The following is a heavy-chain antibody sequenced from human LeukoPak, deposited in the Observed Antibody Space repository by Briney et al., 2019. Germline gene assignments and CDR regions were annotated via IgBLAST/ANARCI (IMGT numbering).Heavy chain of an antibody. J-gene: IGHJ4*02. CDR2: INQDESDK. V-gene: IGHV3-7*01. D-gene: IGHD6-6*01. CDR3: ARVSSSMGGAADN. Sequence: GGSLRLSCAASGFTFSKFWMSWVRQVPGKGLQWVANINQDESDKYYVDSVKGRFTISRDNAKNLLYLQMNSLRADDTAVYYCARVSSSMGGAADNWGQGTLVTVSS. CDR1: GFTFSKFW.